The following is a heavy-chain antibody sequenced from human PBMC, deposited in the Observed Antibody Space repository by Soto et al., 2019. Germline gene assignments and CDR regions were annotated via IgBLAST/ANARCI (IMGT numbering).Heavy chain of an antibody. V-gene: IGHV4-39*01. Sequence: SETLSLTCTVSGDSVSSTPYSWGWFRQPPGKGLEWIGSIYKTGSSYNPSLKSRVTISQDTSKTQFSLKLNSMTAADTAIYYCAKLPTGFPNWIDPWGQGIPVTVS. CDR3: AKLPTGFPNWIDP. J-gene: IGHJ5*02. CDR1: GDSVSSTPYS. D-gene: IGHD2-21*01. CDR2: IYKTGS.